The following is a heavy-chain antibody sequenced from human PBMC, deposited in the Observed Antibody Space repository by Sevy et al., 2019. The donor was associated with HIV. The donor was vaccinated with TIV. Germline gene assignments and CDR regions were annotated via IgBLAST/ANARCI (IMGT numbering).Heavy chain of an antibody. J-gene: IGHJ6*02. CDR1: GFNFNNYG. CDR3: AKDLKQFWPQDSYYGMDV. Sequence: GGSLRLSCAASGFNFNNYGMNWVRQTPGKGLEWVAVISYDSTYKFFTDSVKGRFSISRDNSKNTVDLQLNSLRPEDTAVYYCAKDLKQFWPQDSYYGMDVWGLRTTVTVSS. D-gene: IGHD2-15*01. CDR2: ISYDSTYK. V-gene: IGHV3-30*18.